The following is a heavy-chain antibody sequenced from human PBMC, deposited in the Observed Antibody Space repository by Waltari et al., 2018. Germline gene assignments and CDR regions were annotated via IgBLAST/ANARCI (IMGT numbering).Heavy chain of an antibody. CDR3: ARDRDSSSWYWNAVDI. Sequence: QVQLQESGPGLVKPSQTLSLTCTVPGGSISSGGYSWSWIRQHPGKGLEWIGYIYYSGSSYDNPALKSRGTISVDTSKNQFSLKLSSVTAADTAVYYCARDRDSSSWYWNAVDIWGQGTMVTVSS. J-gene: IGHJ3*02. CDR2: IYYSGSS. D-gene: IGHD6-13*01. V-gene: IGHV4-31*03. CDR1: GGSISSGGYS.